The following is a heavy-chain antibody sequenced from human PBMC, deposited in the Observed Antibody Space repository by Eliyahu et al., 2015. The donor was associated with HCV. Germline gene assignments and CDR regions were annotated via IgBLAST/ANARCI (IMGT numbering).Heavy chain of an antibody. Sequence: EVQLVESGGGFVQPGGSLXLSCAAXGFTFTSDWXHWVRQAPGKGLXWGSRINRDVSISNYADSVKGRFTISRDNAKNTLYLQMNSLRAEDTAVYYCLEESAVMSPVWGQGMLVTVSS. CDR2: INRDVSIS. J-gene: IGHJ4*02. D-gene: IGHD2-21*01. CDR3: LEESAVMSPV. CDR1: GFTFTSDW. V-gene: IGHV3-74*01.